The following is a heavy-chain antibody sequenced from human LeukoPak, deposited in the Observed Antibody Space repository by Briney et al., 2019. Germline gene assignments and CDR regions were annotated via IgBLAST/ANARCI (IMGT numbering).Heavy chain of an antibody. CDR3: AGGGYDYVWGSYRLDY. CDR2: IIPILGIA. D-gene: IGHD3-16*02. J-gene: IGHJ4*02. Sequence: ASVKVSCKASGGTFSSYAISWVRQAPGQGLEWMGRIIPILGIANYAQKFQGRVTITADKSTSTAYMELSSLRSEGTAVYYCAGGGYDYVWGSYRLDYWGQGTLVTVSS. CDR1: GGTFSSYA. V-gene: IGHV1-69*04.